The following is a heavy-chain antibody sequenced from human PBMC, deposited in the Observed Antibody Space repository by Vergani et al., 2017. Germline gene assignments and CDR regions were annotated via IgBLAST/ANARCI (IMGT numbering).Heavy chain of an antibody. CDR3: AKLPSGRIVGPLYYFDS. CDR1: GFTFSSYV. J-gene: IGHJ4*02. CDR2: ISGSGGST. V-gene: IGHV3-23*01. Sequence: EVQLLESGGGLVQPGGSLRLSCAASGFTFSSYVMNWVRQAPGKGLEWVSGISGSGGSTYYADSVKGRFTISRDNSKNTLYLQMNSLRAEDTAVYYCAKLPSGRIVGPLYYFDSWGQGTLVTVSS. D-gene: IGHD1-26*01.